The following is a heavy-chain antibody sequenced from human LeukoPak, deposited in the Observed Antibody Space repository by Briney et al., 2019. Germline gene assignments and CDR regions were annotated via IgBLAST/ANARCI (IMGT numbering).Heavy chain of an antibody. D-gene: IGHD6-19*01. Sequence: PGRSLRLSCAASGFTFSSYGMHWVRQAPGKGLEWVAVIWYDGSNKYYADSVKGRFTISRDNSKNTLYLQMNSLRAEDTAVYYCAKDYRLDPSMAVAGILDYWGQGTLVTVSS. CDR2: IWYDGSNK. V-gene: IGHV3-33*06. CDR1: GFTFSSYG. CDR3: AKDYRLDPSMAVAGILDY. J-gene: IGHJ4*02.